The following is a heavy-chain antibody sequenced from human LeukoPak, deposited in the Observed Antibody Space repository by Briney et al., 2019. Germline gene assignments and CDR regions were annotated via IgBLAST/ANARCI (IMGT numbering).Heavy chain of an antibody. CDR1: GYSISSGYY. CDR2: IYHSGST. V-gene: IGHV4-38-2*01. CDR3: ARSPDCSSTSCYRGIYYFDY. J-gene: IGHJ4*02. Sequence: KPSETLSLTCAVSGYSISSGYYWGWIRQPPGKGLEWIGSIYHSGSTYYNPSLKSRVTISVDKSKNQFSLKLSSVTAADTAVYYCARSPDCSSTSCYRGIYYFDYWGQGTLVTVSS. D-gene: IGHD2-2*02.